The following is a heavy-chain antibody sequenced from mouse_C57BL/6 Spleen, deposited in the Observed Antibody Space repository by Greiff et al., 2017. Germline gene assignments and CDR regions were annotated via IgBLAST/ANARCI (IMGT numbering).Heavy chain of an antibody. CDR3: ARGYDWYFDV. CDR2: ISSGSSTI. Sequence: EVKLEESGGGLVKPGGSLKLSCAASGFTFSDYGMHWVRQAPEKGLEWVAYISSGSSTIYYADTVKGRFTISRDNAKNTLFLQMTSLRSEDTAMYYCARGYDWYFDVWGTGTTVTVSS. J-gene: IGHJ1*03. V-gene: IGHV5-17*01. CDR1: GFTFSDYG. D-gene: IGHD2-2*01.